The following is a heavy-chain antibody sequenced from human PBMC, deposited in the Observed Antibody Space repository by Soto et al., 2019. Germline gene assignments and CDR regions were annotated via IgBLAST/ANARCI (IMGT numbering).Heavy chain of an antibody. J-gene: IGHJ3*02. Sequence: QMQLVQSGPEVKKPGTSVKVSCKASGFTFTSSAVRWVRQARGQRLEWIGWIVVGSGNTNYAQKFQERVTITRDMSTSTAYMELSSLRSEDTAVYYCAADTEYSSGWYEAFDIWGQGTMVTVSS. V-gene: IGHV1-58*01. CDR3: AADTEYSSGWYEAFDI. CDR1: GFTFTSSA. D-gene: IGHD6-19*01. CDR2: IVVGSGNT.